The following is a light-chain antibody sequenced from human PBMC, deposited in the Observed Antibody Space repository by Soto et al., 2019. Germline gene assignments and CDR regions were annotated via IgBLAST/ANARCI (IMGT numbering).Light chain of an antibody. CDR1: QSVGIC. Sequence: EIVLTQSPATLSLSPGERATLSCRASQSVGICLAWYQQKPGQAPRLLIYDASNRATGIPARFSGSGSGTDFTLTITSLEPEDFAVYYCQHRSNWPPWTFGPGTKVEIK. J-gene: IGKJ1*01. CDR2: DAS. CDR3: QHRSNWPPWT. V-gene: IGKV3-11*01.